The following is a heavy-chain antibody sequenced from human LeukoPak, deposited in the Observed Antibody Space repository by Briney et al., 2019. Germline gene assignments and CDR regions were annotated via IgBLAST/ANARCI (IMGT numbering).Heavy chain of an antibody. V-gene: IGHV1-8*01. CDR1: GYTFASYD. Sequence: ASVKVSCKASGYTFASYDINWVRQATGQGLEWMGWVNPKSGNTGYAQKFQGRVTMTRNTSISTAYMELSSLRSEDTAVYYCARGLGDYATNWFDPCGQGPLVTVSS. CDR2: VNPKSGNT. CDR3: ARGLGDYATNWFDP. D-gene: IGHD4-17*01. J-gene: IGHJ5*02.